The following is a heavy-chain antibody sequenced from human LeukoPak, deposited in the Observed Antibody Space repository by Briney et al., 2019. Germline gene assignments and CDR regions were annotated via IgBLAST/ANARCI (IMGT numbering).Heavy chain of an antibody. CDR1: AVSMSAYQ. J-gene: IGHJ4*02. D-gene: IGHD2-21*01. Sequence: PSETLSLTYPVSAVSMSAYQWGWVRQSPGKGLEWIGCINTKGETSYNPSLKSRVTTSVDTSKSQFSLRLTTVTAADTAVYYCATSNDAKIAPFDHWGQGAPVTVSS. V-gene: IGHV4-4*09. CDR2: INTKGET. CDR3: ATSNDAKIAPFDH.